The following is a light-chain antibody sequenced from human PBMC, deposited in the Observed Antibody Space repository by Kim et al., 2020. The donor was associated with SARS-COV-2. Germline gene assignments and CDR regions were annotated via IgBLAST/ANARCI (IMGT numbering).Light chain of an antibody. CDR1: QSVSSNF. CDR2: DSS. Sequence: EIVLTQSPGTLSLSPGERATLSCRASQSVSSNFLAWYQQRPGQAPRLLFYDSSRRATGIPDRFSGYGSGTDFTLTISRLEPEDFAVYYCQQYGGSFLTFGGGTKVDI. J-gene: IGKJ4*01. CDR3: QQYGGSFLT. V-gene: IGKV3-20*01.